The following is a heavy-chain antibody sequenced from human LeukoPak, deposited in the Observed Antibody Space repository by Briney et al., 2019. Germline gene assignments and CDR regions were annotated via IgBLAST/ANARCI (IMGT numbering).Heavy chain of an antibody. J-gene: IGHJ4*02. D-gene: IGHD2-2*01. CDR1: GFTFESYA. CDR3: VKGGCSSISCYCDY. CDR2: ISWNRGTI. V-gene: IGHV3-9*01. Sequence: GGSLRLSCVAAGFTFESYAMHWVRQAPGKGLEWVSGISWNRGTIGYADSVKGRFTISRDNAKNSLYLQMNSLRAEDTALYYCVKGGCSSISCYCDYWGQGTLVTVFS.